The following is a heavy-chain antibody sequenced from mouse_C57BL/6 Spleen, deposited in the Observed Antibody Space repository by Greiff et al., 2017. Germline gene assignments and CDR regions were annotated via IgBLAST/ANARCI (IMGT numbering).Heavy chain of an antibody. V-gene: IGHV14-4*01. CDR3: TTRDYYGSSGGAMDY. D-gene: IGHD1-1*01. Sequence: EVMLVESGAELVRPGASVKLSCTASGFNIKDDYMHWVKQRPEQGLEWIGWIDPENGDTEYASKFQGKATITADTSSNTAYLQLSSLTSEDTAVYYCTTRDYYGSSGGAMDYWGQGTSVTVSS. CDR1: GFNIKDDY. CDR2: IDPENGDT. J-gene: IGHJ4*01.